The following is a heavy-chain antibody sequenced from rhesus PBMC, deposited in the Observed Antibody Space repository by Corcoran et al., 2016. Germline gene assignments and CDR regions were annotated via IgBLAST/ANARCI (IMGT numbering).Heavy chain of an antibody. J-gene: IGHJ4*01. CDR2: ISRASTDI. V-gene: IGHV3S16*01. CDR3: TRGDYNFWTGYSDYFDF. CDR1: GFTFSDYY. Sequence: EVQLVESGGGLVPPGGSLRLSCAASGFTFSDYYMTWVRQAPGKGLEWVSSISRASTDIYYTDSVKCRFTVSRDNAKNSLSLQMNSLKTEDTAVYYCTRGDYNFWTGYSDYFDFWGQGVLVTVSA. D-gene: IGHD3-3*01.